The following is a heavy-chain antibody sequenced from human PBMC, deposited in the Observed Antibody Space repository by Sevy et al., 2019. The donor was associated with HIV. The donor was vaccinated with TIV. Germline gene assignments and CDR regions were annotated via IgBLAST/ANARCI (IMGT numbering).Heavy chain of an antibody. CDR2: VRNDGSNK. Sequence: GGSLRLSCAASGFSLTTSDMHWVRQAPGKGLEWVAYVRNDGSNKYYADSVRDRFTISRDSPKNTLYLQMNSLRDEDTAVYYCARPQMEMPTISEYWGQGTLVTVSS. CDR3: ARPQMEMPTISEY. V-gene: IGHV3-30*02. J-gene: IGHJ4*02. D-gene: IGHD2-2*01. CDR1: GFSLTTSD.